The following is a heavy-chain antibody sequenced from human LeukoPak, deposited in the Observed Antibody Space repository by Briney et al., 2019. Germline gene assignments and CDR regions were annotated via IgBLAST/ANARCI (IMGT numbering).Heavy chain of an antibody. CDR1: GGTFSSYT. D-gene: IGHD1-26*01. CDR2: IIPILGIA. CDR3: AREGDPSGSYFYDY. V-gene: IGHV1-69*04. Sequence: SVKVSCKASGGTFSSYTISWVRQAPGHGLEWMGRIIPILGIANYAQKFQGRVTITADKSTSTAYMELSSLRSEDTAVYYCAREGDPSGSYFYDYWGQGTLVTVSS. J-gene: IGHJ4*02.